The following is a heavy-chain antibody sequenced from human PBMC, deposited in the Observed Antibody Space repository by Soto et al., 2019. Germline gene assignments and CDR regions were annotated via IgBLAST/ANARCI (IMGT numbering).Heavy chain of an antibody. CDR3: AKGYDSSGSYYYGMDV. J-gene: IGHJ6*02. V-gene: IGHV3-23*01. Sequence: GGSLRLSCAASGFTFSSYAMSWVRQAPGKGLEWVSAISGSGGSTYYADSVKGRFTISRDNSKNTLYLQMNSLRAEDTAVYYCAKGYDSSGSYYYGMDVWGQGTTLTISS. D-gene: IGHD3-22*01. CDR2: ISGSGGST. CDR1: GFTFSSYA.